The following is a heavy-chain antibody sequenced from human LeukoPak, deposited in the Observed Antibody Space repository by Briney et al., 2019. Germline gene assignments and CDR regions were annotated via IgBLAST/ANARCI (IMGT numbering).Heavy chain of an antibody. J-gene: IGHJ4*02. CDR3: ARPLVYYDSSGYYPLDY. Sequence: GGSLRLSCAASGFTFSSYSMNWVRQAPGKGLEWVSSISGSSSYIYYADSVKGRFTISRDNAKNSLYLQMNSLRAEDTAVYYCARPLVYYDSSGYYPLDYWGQGTLVTVSS. V-gene: IGHV3-21*01. CDR2: ISGSSSYI. CDR1: GFTFSSYS. D-gene: IGHD3-22*01.